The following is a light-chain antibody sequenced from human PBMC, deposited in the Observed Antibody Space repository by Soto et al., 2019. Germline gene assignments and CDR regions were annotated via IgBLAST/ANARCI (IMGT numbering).Light chain of an antibody. J-gene: IGKJ4*01. CDR2: GAS. V-gene: IGKV3-20*01. CDR1: QSVTSSF. Sequence: EIVLTQSPGTLSLSPGERATLSCRASQSVTSSFLAWYQQKPGQAPRLLVYGASTRATGIPDRFSGSGSGTDFTLTISRLDPEDFAVYYCQQYDNSPPLTFGGGTKVDI. CDR3: QQYDNSPPLT.